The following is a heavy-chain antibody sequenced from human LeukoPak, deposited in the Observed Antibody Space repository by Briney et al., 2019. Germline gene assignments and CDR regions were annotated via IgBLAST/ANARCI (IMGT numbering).Heavy chain of an antibody. Sequence: SETLSLTCTVSGGSISSSSYYWGWIRQPPGKGLEWIGSIYYSGSTYYNPSLKSRVTISVDMSKNQFSLKLSSVTAADTAVYYCARSRDGILWFGELLDIWFDPWGQGTLVTVSS. J-gene: IGHJ5*02. CDR3: ARSRDGILWFGELLDIWFDP. CDR2: IYYSGST. V-gene: IGHV4-39*01. CDR1: GGSISSSSYY. D-gene: IGHD3-10*01.